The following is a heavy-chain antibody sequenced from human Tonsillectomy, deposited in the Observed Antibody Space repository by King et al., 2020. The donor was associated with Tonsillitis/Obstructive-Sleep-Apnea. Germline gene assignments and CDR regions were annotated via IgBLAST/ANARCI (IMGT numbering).Heavy chain of an antibody. CDR1: GFTFSDYY. V-gene: IGHV3-11*05. Sequence: VQLVESGGGLVKPGGSLRLSCAASGFTFSDYYMSWIRQAPGKGLEWVSYISSSSSYTNYADSVKGRFTISRDNAQNSLYLQMNSLRAEDTAVYYCARVEAIAGGSKWFDPWGQGTLVTVSS. J-gene: IGHJ5*02. CDR3: ARVEAIAGGSKWFDP. CDR2: ISSSSSYT. D-gene: IGHD6-13*01.